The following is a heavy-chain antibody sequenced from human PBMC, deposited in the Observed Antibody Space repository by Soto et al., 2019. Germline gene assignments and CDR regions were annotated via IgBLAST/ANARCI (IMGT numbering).Heavy chain of an antibody. D-gene: IGHD3-22*01. Sequence: GGSLRLSCAASGFTFSSYWMSWVRQAPGKGLEWVANIKQDGSEKYYVDSVKGRFTISRDNAKNSLYLQMNSLRAEDTAVYYCARDRILYESNGYYSYYFYYWSQGTLVTVSS. CDR1: GFTFSSYW. V-gene: IGHV3-7*05. CDR2: IKQDGSEK. J-gene: IGHJ4*02. CDR3: ARDRILYESNGYYSYYFYY.